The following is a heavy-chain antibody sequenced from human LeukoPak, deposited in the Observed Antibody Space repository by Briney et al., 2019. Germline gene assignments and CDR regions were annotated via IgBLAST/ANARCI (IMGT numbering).Heavy chain of an antibody. D-gene: IGHD4-17*01. Sequence: GGSLRLSCAASGFTFSSYWMHWVRQAPGKGLVWVSRINGDGSSTSYADSVKGRFTISRDNAKNTLYLQMNSLRAEDTAVYYCARGAYGDYGFYAFDIWGQGTMVTVSS. CDR3: ARGAYGDYGFYAFDI. CDR1: GFTFSSYW. CDR2: INGDGSST. J-gene: IGHJ3*02. V-gene: IGHV3-74*01.